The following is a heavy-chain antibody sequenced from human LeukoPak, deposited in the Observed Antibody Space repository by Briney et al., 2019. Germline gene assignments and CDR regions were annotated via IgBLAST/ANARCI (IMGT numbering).Heavy chain of an antibody. CDR3: ARGVRNIVVVTAIDFDY. CDR1: GYTFTSYG. V-gene: IGHV1-18*01. Sequence: ASVKVSCKASGYTFTSYGISWVRQAPGQGLEWMGWISAYNGNTNYAQKLQGRVTMTRDTSTSTVYMELSSLRSEDTAVYYCARGVRNIVVVTAIDFDYWGQGTLVTVSS. CDR2: ISAYNGNT. J-gene: IGHJ4*02. D-gene: IGHD2-21*02.